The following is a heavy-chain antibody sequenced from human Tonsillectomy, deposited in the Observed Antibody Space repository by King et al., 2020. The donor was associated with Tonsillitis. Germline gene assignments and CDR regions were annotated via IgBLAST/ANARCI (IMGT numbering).Heavy chain of an antibody. CDR1: GFTFSNYA. D-gene: IGHD3-3*01. J-gene: IGHJ4*02. CDR2: ISASGYDT. V-gene: IGHV3-23*04. CDR3: AKVXDFTIFGFIDY. Sequence: VQLVESGGGLVQPGGSLRLSCAASGFTFSNYAMTWVRQAPGKGLEWVSSISASGYDTYYADSVKGRFTISRDNSKNTLYLHLHSLRAEDTAVYYCAKVXDFTIFGFIDYXGQGTLVTVSS.